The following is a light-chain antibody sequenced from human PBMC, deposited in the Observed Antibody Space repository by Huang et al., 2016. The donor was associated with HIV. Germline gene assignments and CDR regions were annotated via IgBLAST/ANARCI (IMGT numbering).Light chain of an antibody. Sequence: DIQMTQSPSSLSASVGDRVTITCRASQSISSYLNWYQQKPGKAPTLLIYAACSLQSGVPSRFSGSGSGTDFTLTISSLQPEDFATYYCQQSYSTPLTFGGGTKVEIK. CDR2: AAC. J-gene: IGKJ4*01. CDR3: QQSYSTPLT. V-gene: IGKV1-39*01. CDR1: QSISSY.